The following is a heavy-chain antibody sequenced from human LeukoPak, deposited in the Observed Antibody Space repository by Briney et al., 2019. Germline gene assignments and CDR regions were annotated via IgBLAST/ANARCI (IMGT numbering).Heavy chain of an antibody. CDR1: GGSISSYY. CDR3: AGNFDYGDYRYYFDY. V-gene: IGHV4-34*01. D-gene: IGHD4-17*01. J-gene: IGHJ4*02. CDR2: INHSGST. Sequence: SETLSLTCTVSGGSISSYYWSWIRQPPGKGLEWIGEINHSGSTNYNPSLKSRVTMSVDTSKNQFSLKLSSVTAADTAVYYCAGNFDYGDYRYYFDYWGQGTLVTVSS.